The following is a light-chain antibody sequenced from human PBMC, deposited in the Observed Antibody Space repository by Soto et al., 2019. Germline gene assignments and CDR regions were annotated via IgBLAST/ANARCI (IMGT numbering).Light chain of an antibody. J-gene: IGLJ2*01. CDR1: SGSIPSNY. CDR2: EDD. Sequence: NFMLTQPHSVSESPGKTVTISCTRSSGSIPSNYVQWYQQRPGSAPTTLIYEDDQRPSGVPDRFSGSIDRSSNSASLTISGLKTEDEADYYCQSYDSSNPVVFGGGTKLTVL. CDR3: QSYDSSNPVV. V-gene: IGLV6-57*04.